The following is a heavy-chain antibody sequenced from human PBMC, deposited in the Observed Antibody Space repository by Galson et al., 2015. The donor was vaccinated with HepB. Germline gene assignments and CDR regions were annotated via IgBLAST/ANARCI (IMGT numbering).Heavy chain of an antibody. CDR1: GFTFSSYW. Sequence: SLRLSCAASGFTFSSYWMSWVRQAPGKGLEWVANIKQDGSEKYYVDSVKGRFTISRDNAKNSLYLQMNSLRAEDTAVYYCARVEAGRIPRPAFVYWGQGTLVTVSS. V-gene: IGHV3-7*03. CDR3: ARVEAGRIPRPAFVY. J-gene: IGHJ4*02. D-gene: IGHD2-21*01. CDR2: IKQDGSEK.